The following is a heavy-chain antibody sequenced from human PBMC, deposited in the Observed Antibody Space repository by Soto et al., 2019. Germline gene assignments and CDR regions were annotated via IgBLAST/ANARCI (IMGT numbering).Heavy chain of an antibody. J-gene: IGHJ4*02. CDR2: IYYSGTT. CDR1: GGSITSSHYY. V-gene: IGHV4-39*01. D-gene: IGHD7-27*01. Sequence: QLQLQESGPRLVKPSETLSLTCTVSGGSITSSHYYWGWIRQPPGKGLEWIGTIYYSGTTSYHPSLKSRVTISADTSKTQFSLRLSSVTAADTAVYYCARHGPTWVAQVLYFDYWGQGALVTVSS. CDR3: ARHGPTWVAQVLYFDY.